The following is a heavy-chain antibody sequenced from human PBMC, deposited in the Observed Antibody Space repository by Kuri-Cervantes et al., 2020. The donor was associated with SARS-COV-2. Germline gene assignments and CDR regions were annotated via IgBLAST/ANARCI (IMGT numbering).Heavy chain of an antibody. V-gene: IGHV3-49*04. CDR3: TWTDSSGYYFDFDY. CDR1: GLAFGAYA. D-gene: IGHD3-22*01. J-gene: IGHJ4*02. Sequence: LTCTASGLAFGAYAMSWVRQAPGKGLEWVGFIRSKAYGGTTEYAASVKGRFTISRDDSKSITYLQMNSLKTEDTAVYYCTWTDSSGYYFDFDYWGQGTLVTVSS. CDR2: IRSKAYGGTT.